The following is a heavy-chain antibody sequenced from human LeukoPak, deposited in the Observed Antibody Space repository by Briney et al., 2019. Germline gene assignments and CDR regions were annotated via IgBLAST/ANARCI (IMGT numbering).Heavy chain of an antibody. CDR3: ARDQSYGGNSDVHYWYFDL. J-gene: IGHJ2*01. V-gene: IGHV4-59*01. CDR2: IYYSGST. Sequence: SGTLSLTCTVSGGSISSYYWSWIRQPPGKGLEWIGYIYYSGSTNYNPSLKSRVTISVDTSKNQFSLKLSSVTAADTAVYYCARDQSYGGNSDVHYWYFDLWGRGTLVTVSS. CDR1: GGSISSYY. D-gene: IGHD4-23*01.